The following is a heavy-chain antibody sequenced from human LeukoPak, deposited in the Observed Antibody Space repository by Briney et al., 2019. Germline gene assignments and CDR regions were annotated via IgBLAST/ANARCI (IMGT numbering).Heavy chain of an antibody. Sequence: PGRSLRLSCAASGFTFDDYAMHWVRQAPGKGLEWVSGISWNSGGIGYADSVKGRFTISRDNAKNSLYLQMNSLRAEDTALYYCAKSYYDILTGYYPFDYWGQGALVTVSS. D-gene: IGHD3-9*01. CDR1: GFTFDDYA. CDR3: AKSYYDILTGYYPFDY. CDR2: ISWNSGGI. V-gene: IGHV3-9*01. J-gene: IGHJ4*02.